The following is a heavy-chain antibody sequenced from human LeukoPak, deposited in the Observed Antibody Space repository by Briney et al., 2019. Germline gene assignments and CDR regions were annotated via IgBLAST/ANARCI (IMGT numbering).Heavy chain of an antibody. V-gene: IGHV3-23*01. J-gene: IGHJ3*02. CDR2: ISGSGSST. CDR3: ARGPDHGAFDI. CDR1: GFTFSSYP. Sequence: AGGSLRLSCAASGFTFSSYPMSWVRQAPGKGLEWVSGISGSGSSTYYTDSVKGRFTISRDNSKNTLYVQMNSLRAEDTAVYYCARGPDHGAFDIWGQGTMVTVSS. D-gene: IGHD1-14*01.